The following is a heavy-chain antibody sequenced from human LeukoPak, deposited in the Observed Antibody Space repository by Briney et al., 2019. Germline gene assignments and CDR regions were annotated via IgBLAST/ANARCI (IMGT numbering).Heavy chain of an antibody. CDR2: IYYSGST. CDR1: GGSISSYY. J-gene: IGHJ4*02. V-gene: IGHV4-59*01. CDR3: ARGGDGYNPFDY. D-gene: IGHD5-24*01. Sequence: SETLSLTCTVSGGSISSYYWSWIRQPPGKGLEWIGYIYYSGSTNYNPSLKSRVTISVDTSKNQFSLKLSSVTAADTAVYYCARGGDGYNPFDYWGQGTLVTVSS.